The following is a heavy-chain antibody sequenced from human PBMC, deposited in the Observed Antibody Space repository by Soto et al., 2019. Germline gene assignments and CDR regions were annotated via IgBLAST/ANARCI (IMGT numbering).Heavy chain of an antibody. V-gene: IGHV3-53*01. CDR1: GFTVSDNY. CDR3: ARVIGYYYGMDV. J-gene: IGHJ6*02. CDR2: IYSGGST. Sequence: GGSLRLSCAASGFTVSDNYMRWVRQAPGKGLEWVSVIYSGGSTYYADSVKGRFTTSRDNSKNTLYLQMNSLRAEDTAVYYCARVIGYYYGMDVWGQGTTVTVSS.